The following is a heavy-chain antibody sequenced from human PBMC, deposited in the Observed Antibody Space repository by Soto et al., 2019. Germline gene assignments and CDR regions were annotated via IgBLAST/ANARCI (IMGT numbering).Heavy chain of an antibody. CDR1: VYTFTSYA. Sequence: ASVKVSCKASVYTFTSYAMHWVRQAPGQRLEWMGWINAGNGNTKYSQKFQGRVTITRDTSASTAYMELSSLRSEDTAVYYCARGYYDFWSGYLYWGQGTLVTVSS. J-gene: IGHJ4*02. V-gene: IGHV1-3*01. CDR3: ARGYYDFWSGYLY. D-gene: IGHD3-3*01. CDR2: INAGNGNT.